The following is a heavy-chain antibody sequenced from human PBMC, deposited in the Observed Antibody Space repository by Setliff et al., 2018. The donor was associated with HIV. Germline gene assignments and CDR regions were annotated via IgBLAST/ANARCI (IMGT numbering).Heavy chain of an antibody. CDR1: GFTFSNSW. J-gene: IGHJ5*01. V-gene: IGHV3-74*03. CDR3: ARGGANPSWFDS. D-gene: IGHD3-16*01. Sequence: SLRLSCAASGFTFSNSWMHWFLQSPWKCLFFVSLINTYFIIATYADSVKVLFTNSRDNAKNTLYLQMDSLRAEDTAVYYCARGGANPSWFDSWGQGTLVTVSS. CDR2: INTYFIIA.